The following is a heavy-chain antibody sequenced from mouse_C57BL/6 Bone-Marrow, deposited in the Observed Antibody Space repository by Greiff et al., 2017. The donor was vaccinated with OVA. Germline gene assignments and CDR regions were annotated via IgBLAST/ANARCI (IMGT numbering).Heavy chain of an antibody. CDR1: GFNIKDYY. Sequence: DVHLVESGAELVKPGASVKLSCTASGFNIKDYYMHWVKQRTEQGLEWIGRIDPEDGETKYAPKFQGKATITADTSSNTAYLQLSSLTSEDTAVYYCARSGGNWAWFAYWGQGTLVTVSA. CDR2: IDPEDGET. CDR3: ARSGGNWAWFAY. D-gene: IGHD4-1*01. J-gene: IGHJ3*01. V-gene: IGHV14-2*01.